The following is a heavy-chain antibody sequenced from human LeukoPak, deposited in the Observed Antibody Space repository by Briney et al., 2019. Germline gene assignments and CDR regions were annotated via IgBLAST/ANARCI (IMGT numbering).Heavy chain of an antibody. CDR3: TRGYYYDSGGYPIDY. CDR1: GFTFSRSA. V-gene: IGHV3-23*01. Sequence: GGSLRLSCAVSGFTFSRSAMNWVRQAPGKGLEGVSAISGSGDATYYADSVKGRFTISRDNSKNTLYVQMNSLRAEHTALYYCTRGYYYDSGGYPIDYWGQGALVTASS. CDR2: ISGSGDAT. J-gene: IGHJ4*02. D-gene: IGHD3-22*01.